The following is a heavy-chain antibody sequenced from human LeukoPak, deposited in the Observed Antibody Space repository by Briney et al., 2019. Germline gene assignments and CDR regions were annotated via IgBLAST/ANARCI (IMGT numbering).Heavy chain of an antibody. J-gene: IGHJ4*02. D-gene: IGHD3-22*01. CDR1: GFTFSSST. V-gene: IGHV3-21*01. Sequence: GGSLRLSCAASGFTFSSSTMNWVRQAPGKGLEWVSIISSRSDYIYYADSVKGRFTISRDNAQNSLYLQMHSLRAEDTAVYYCARDSTDYYDSSGYYGALDSWGQGTLVTVSP. CDR2: ISSRSDYI. CDR3: ARDSTDYYDSSGYYGALDS.